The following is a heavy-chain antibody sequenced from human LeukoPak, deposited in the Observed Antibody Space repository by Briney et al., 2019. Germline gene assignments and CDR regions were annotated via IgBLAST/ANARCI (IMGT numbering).Heavy chain of an antibody. D-gene: IGHD3-10*01. CDR2: IYTSGST. Sequence: SETLSLTCTVSGGSISSYYWSWIRQPAGKGLEWIGRIYTSGSTNYNPSLKSRVTISVDTSKNQFSLKLSSVTAADTAVYYCARDNSRMYYGSGSCMDVWGKGTTVTISS. CDR3: ARDNSRMYYGSGSCMDV. J-gene: IGHJ6*03. CDR1: GGSISSYY. V-gene: IGHV4-4*07.